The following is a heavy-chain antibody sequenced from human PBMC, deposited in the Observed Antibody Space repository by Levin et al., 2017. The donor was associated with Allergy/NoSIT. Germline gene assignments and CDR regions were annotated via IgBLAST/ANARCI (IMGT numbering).Heavy chain of an antibody. V-gene: IGHV3-9*01. D-gene: IGHD5-24*01. CDR1: GFSFDDYA. J-gene: IGHJ6*02. Sequence: SLKISCAASGFSFDDYAMHWVRQAPGKGLEWVSGISWGGDNIGYAESVKGRFTISRDNAKNSLYLQMNSLRAEDTALYYCAKAPSYRWVETYYYGMDVWGQGTTVTVSS. CDR3: AKAPSYRWVETYYYGMDV. CDR2: ISWGGDNI.